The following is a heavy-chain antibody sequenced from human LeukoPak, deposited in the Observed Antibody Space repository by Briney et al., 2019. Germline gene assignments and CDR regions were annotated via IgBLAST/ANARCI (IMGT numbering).Heavy chain of an antibody. D-gene: IGHD5-18*01. J-gene: IGHJ4*02. CDR3: ARPSHRGYGPLGY. CDR1: GYTFTGYC. CDR2: INPNSGGT. Sequence: ASVKVSCKASGYTFTGYCMHWVRQAPGQGLEWMGRINPNSGGTNYAQKFQGRVTMTRDTSISTAYMELSRLRSDDTAVYYCARPSHRGYGPLGYWGQGTLVTVSS. V-gene: IGHV1-2*06.